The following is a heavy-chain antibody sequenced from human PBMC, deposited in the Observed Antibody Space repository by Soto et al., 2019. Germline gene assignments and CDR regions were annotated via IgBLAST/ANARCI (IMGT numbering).Heavy chain of an antibody. Sequence: SETLSVTCTVSGGSVSSTRYYWDWIRQPPGKGLEWIGNINHSGSTNYSPSLKSRVTISVDTSKNQFSLKLSSATAADTAVYYCARGSARWFGELLYYFDYWGQGTLVTVSS. CDR1: GGSVSSTRYY. CDR2: INHSGST. J-gene: IGHJ4*02. D-gene: IGHD3-10*01. CDR3: ARGSARWFGELLYYFDY. V-gene: IGHV4-39*07.